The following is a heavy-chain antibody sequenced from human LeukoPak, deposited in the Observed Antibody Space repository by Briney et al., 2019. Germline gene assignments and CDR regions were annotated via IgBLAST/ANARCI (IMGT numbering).Heavy chain of an antibody. CDR3: ARGYSYAYYFDC. J-gene: IGHJ4*02. V-gene: IGHV4-38-2*02. CDR2: IYHSGST. D-gene: IGHD5-18*01. CDR1: GYSISSGYH. Sequence: SETLSLTCTVSGYSISSGYHWVWIRQPPGKGLERIGSIYHSGSTYYNPSLKGRVTISVDTSKNQFSLILSSVTAADTAVYYCARGYSYAYYFDCWGQGTLVTVSS.